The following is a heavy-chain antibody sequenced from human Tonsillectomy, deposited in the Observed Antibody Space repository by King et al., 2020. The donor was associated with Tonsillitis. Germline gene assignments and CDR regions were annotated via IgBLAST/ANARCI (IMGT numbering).Heavy chain of an antibody. Sequence: LVESGGGLVQPGGNLRLSCAASGFTFSTSSMTWVRQAPGKGLEWVATTNPDGSEKWYVDSVKGRFTISRDNAKNSLYLQINSLRAEDTAAYYCARVQVYYSFDYWGQGTLVTVSS. V-gene: IGHV3-7*04. J-gene: IGHJ4*02. CDR3: ARVQVYYSFDY. CDR1: GFTFSTSS. CDR2: TNPDGSEK. D-gene: IGHD4-11*01.